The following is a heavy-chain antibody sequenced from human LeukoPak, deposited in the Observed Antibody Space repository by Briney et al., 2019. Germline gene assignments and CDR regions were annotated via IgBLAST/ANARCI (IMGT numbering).Heavy chain of an antibody. V-gene: IGHV4-39*01. CDR2: IFQSGSI. J-gene: IGHJ4*02. D-gene: IGHD1-26*01. CDR3: ATRRPIVGATPYFDF. CDR1: GGSVSSSSYY. Sequence: SETLSLTCTVSGGSVSSSSYYWGWIRQPPGKGLEWIGSIFQSGSIFYNPSLKSRVAISIDTSKNQFSLKLSSLTAADAAVYYCATRRPIVGATPYFDFWGQGLQVTVSS.